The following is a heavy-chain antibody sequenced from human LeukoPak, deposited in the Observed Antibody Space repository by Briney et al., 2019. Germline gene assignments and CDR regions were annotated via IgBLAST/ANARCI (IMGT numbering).Heavy chain of an antibody. Sequence: SVKVSCKASGGTFSSYAISWVRQAPGQGLEWMGRIIPIFGTANYAQKFQGRVTITTDESTSTAYMELSSLRSEDTAVYYCARDQGSIVGALDYWGQGTLVTVSS. V-gene: IGHV1-69*05. CDR3: ARDQGSIVGALDY. CDR1: GGTFSSYA. J-gene: IGHJ4*02. CDR2: IIPIFGTA. D-gene: IGHD1-26*01.